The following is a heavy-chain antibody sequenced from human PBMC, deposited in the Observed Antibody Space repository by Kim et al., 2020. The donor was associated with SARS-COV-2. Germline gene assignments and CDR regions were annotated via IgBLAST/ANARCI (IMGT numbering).Heavy chain of an antibody. Sequence: NYAQKLQGRVTMTTDTSTSTAYMELRSLRSDDTAVYYCARSVRSGNWFDPWGQGTLVTVSS. D-gene: IGHD3-3*01. CDR3: ARSVRSGNWFDP. J-gene: IGHJ5*02. V-gene: IGHV1-18*01.